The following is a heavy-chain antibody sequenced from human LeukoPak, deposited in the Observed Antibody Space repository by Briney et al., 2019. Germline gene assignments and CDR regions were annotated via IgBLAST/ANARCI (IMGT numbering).Heavy chain of an antibody. CDR2: ISAYNGNT. CDR1: GYTFTSYG. CDR3: ARVMSFLETLDFDY. D-gene: IGHD2/OR15-2a*01. J-gene: IGHJ4*02. Sequence: ASVKVSCKASGYTFTSYGISWVRQAPGQGLEWMGWISAYNGNTNYAQKLQGRVTMTTDTSTSTAYMELRSLRSDDTAVYYCARVMSFLETLDFDYWGQGTLVTVSS. V-gene: IGHV1-18*01.